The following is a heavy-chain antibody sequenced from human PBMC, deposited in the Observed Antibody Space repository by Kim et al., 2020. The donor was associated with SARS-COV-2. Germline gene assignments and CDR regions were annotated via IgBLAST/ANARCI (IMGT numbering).Heavy chain of an antibody. V-gene: IGHV3-48*02. Sequence: GGSLRLSCAVSGLTFSNYGMNWVRQAPGKGLEWIAYISGGSTTMHYGDSVKGRFTVSRDNDKNSLYLQMNNLRDDDTGIYYCARDMYGDYPSDRYGLDTWGLGTILTVAS. D-gene: IGHD4-17*01. CDR3: ARDMYGDYPSDRYGLDT. CDR2: ISGGSTTM. J-gene: IGHJ6*01. CDR1: GLTFSNYG.